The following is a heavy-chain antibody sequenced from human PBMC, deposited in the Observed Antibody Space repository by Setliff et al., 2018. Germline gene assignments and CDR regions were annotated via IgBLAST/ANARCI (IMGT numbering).Heavy chain of an antibody. CDR2: ISSSGSTI. CDR1: GFTFSDYY. J-gene: IGHJ5*02. V-gene: IGHV3-11*01. CDR3: AKNGFGVVALGVNNWFDP. Sequence: PGGSLRLSCAASGFTFSDYYMSWIRQAPGKGLEWVSYISSSGSTIYYADSVMGRFTISRDNSKNTLYLQMNSLRAEDTAVYYCAKNGFGVVALGVNNWFDPWGQGTLVTVSS. D-gene: IGHD3-10*01.